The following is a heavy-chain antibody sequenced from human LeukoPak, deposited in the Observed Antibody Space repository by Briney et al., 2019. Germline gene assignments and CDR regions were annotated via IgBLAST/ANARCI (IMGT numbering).Heavy chain of an antibody. V-gene: IGHV3-23*01. D-gene: IGHD2-2*01. Sequence: PGGSLRLSCAASGFTFSSYGMSWVRQAPGKGLEWVSAISGSDGSTYYADSVKGRFTISRDNSKNTLYLQLNSLRAEDTAVYYCAKDQADCSSSSCYERGFDYWGQGTLVTVSS. CDR1: GFTFSSYG. CDR2: ISGSDGST. CDR3: AKDQADCSSSSCYERGFDY. J-gene: IGHJ4*02.